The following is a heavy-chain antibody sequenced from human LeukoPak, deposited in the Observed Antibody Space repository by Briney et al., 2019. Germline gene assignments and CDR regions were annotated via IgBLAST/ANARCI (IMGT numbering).Heavy chain of an antibody. J-gene: IGHJ3*02. D-gene: IGHD2-15*01. Sequence: GGSLRLSCAASGFTVSSNYMSWVRQAPGKGLEWVSVIYSGGSTYYADSVKGRFTISRDNSKNTLYLQMNSLRAEDTAVYYCAKVAREFMGAFDIWGQGTMVTVSS. CDR2: IYSGGST. CDR3: AKVAREFMGAFDI. CDR1: GFTVSSNY. V-gene: IGHV3-66*02.